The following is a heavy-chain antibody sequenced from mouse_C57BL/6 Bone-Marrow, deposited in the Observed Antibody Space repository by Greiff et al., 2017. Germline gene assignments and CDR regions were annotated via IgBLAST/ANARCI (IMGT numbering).Heavy chain of an antibody. V-gene: IGHV1-53*01. CDR3: ARKFGPYYYGSSYDAMDY. CDR2: INPSNGGT. J-gene: IGHJ4*01. Sequence: QVQLQQPGTELVKPGASVKLSCKASGYTFTSYWMHWVKQRPGQGLEWIGNINPSNGGTNYNEKFKSKATLTVDKSSSTAYMQLSSLTSEDSAVYYCARKFGPYYYGSSYDAMDYWGQGTSVTVSS. CDR1: GYTFTSYW. D-gene: IGHD1-1*01.